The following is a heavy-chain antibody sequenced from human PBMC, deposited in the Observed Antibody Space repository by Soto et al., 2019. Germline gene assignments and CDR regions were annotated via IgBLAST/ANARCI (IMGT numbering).Heavy chain of an antibody. J-gene: IGHJ5*02. V-gene: IGHV1-69*01. D-gene: IGHD3-22*01. Sequence: QVQLVQSGAEVKKPGSSVKVSCKASGGTFSSYAISWVRQAPGQGLEWMGGIIPIFGTANYAQQFQGRVTITADESTSTAYMELSSLRSEDTAVYYCARVGPYYYDSRRDLNWFDPWGQGTLVTVSS. CDR2: IIPIFGTA. CDR3: ARVGPYYYDSRRDLNWFDP. CDR1: GGTFSSYA.